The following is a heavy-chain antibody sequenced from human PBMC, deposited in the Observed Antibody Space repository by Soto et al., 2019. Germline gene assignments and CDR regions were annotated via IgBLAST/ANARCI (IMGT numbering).Heavy chain of an antibody. CDR1: GYRFTSYW. V-gene: IGHV5-10-1*04. CDR2: IDPSDSYT. J-gene: IGHJ4*02. CDR3: AIGTPRTLDY. Sequence: GESLKISCKGSGYRFTSYWISCVRQMPGKGLEWMGRIDPSDSYTNYSPSFRGQVTISADRSISTAYLQWSSLKASDTAMYYCAIGTPRTLDYWGPGTLVTVSS. D-gene: IGHD1-1*01.